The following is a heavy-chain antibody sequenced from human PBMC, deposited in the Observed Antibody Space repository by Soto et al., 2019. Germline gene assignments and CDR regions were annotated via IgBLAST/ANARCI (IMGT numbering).Heavy chain of an antibody. V-gene: IGHV3-23*01. Sequence: GGSLRLSCAASGFTFSSYAMSWVRQAPGKGLEWVSAISGSGGSTYYADSEKGRFTISRDNSKNTLYLQMNSQRAEDTAVYYCAKDRTYYDILTHFDYWGQGTLVTVSS. J-gene: IGHJ4*02. CDR1: GFTFSSYA. D-gene: IGHD3-9*01. CDR2: ISGSGGST. CDR3: AKDRTYYDILTHFDY.